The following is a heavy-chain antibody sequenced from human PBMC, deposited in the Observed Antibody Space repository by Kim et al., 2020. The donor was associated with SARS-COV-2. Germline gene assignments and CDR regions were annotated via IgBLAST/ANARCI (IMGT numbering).Heavy chain of an antibody. CDR1: GFTFSDYY. CDR3: ASGGAADYYDWAFDI. V-gene: IGHV3-11*01. D-gene: IGHD3-22*01. J-gene: IGHJ3*02. Sequence: GGSLRLSCAASGFTFSDYYMSWIRQAPGKGLEWVSYISSSGSTIYYADSVKGRFTISRDNAKNSLYLQMNSLRAEDTAVYYCASGGAADYYDWAFDIWGQGTMVTVSS. CDR2: ISSSGSTI.